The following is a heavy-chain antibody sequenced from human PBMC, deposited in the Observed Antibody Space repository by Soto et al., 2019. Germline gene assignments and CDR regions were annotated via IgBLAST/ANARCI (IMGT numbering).Heavy chain of an antibody. J-gene: IGHJ6*02. V-gene: IGHV1-69*02. D-gene: IGHD2-15*01. CDR3: ATRACSGGSCYWYGMDV. CDR2: IIPILGIA. CDR1: GGTFSSYT. Sequence: QVQLVQSGAEVKKPGSSVKVSCKASGGTFSSYTISWVRLAPGQGLEWMGRIIPILGIANYAQKFQGRVTITADKSTSTAYMELSSLRSEDTAVYYCATRACSGGSCYWYGMDVWGQGTTVTVSS.